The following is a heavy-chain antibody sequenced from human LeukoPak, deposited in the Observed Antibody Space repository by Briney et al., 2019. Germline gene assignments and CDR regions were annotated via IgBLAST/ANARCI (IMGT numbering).Heavy chain of an antibody. V-gene: IGHV1-18*01. CDR3: ARDGGVVAADNWFDP. D-gene: IGHD2-15*01. Sequence: ASVKVSCKASGYTFTSYGISWVRQAPGQGLEWMGWISAYNGNTNYAQKLQGRVTMTTDTSTSTAYMELRSLRSDDTAVYYWARDGGVVAADNWFDPWGQGTLVTVSS. CDR1: GYTFTSYG. CDR2: ISAYNGNT. J-gene: IGHJ5*02.